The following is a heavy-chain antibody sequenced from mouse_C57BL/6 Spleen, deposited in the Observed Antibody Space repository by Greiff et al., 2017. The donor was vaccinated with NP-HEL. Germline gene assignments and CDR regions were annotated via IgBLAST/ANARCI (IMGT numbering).Heavy chain of an antibody. Sequence: VQLQQSGAELVRPGASVTLSCKASGYTFTDYEMHWVQQTPVHGLEWIGAIDPETGGTAYNQKFKGKALLTADKSSSTAYMELRSLTSEDSAVYYCTRSLITTVVESPYFDYWGQGTTLTVSS. D-gene: IGHD1-1*01. CDR3: TRSLITTVVESPYFDY. CDR1: GYTFTDYE. V-gene: IGHV1-15*01. CDR2: IDPETGGT. J-gene: IGHJ2*01.